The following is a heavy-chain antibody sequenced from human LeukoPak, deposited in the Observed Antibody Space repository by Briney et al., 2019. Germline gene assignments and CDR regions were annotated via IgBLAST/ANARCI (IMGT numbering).Heavy chain of an antibody. CDR3: VRGYDDSGSYLD. CDR2: ISRTSSTV. V-gene: IGHV3-48*02. CDR1: GFTFSSFG. Sequence: PGGSLRLSCAASGFTFSSFGMHWVRQAPGKGLEWVSFISRTSSTVFYSASVKGRFTISRDNAKNSLYLQMNSLRDEDTALYYCVRGYDDSGSYLDWGQGTLVTVSS. J-gene: IGHJ4*02. D-gene: IGHD3-10*01.